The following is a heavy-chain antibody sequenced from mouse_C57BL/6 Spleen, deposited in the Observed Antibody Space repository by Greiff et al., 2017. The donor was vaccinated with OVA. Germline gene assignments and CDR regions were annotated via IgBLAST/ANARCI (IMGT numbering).Heavy chain of an antibody. CDR3: AREGGIGAMDY. D-gene: IGHD2-14*01. Sequence: EVHLVESEGGLVQPGSSMKLSCTASGFTFSDYYMAWVRQVPEKGLEWVANINYDGSSTYYLDSLKSRFIISRDNAKNILYLQMSSLKSEDTATYFCAREGGIGAMDYWGQGTSVTVSS. CDR1: GFTFSDYY. V-gene: IGHV5-16*01. J-gene: IGHJ4*01. CDR2: INYDGSST.